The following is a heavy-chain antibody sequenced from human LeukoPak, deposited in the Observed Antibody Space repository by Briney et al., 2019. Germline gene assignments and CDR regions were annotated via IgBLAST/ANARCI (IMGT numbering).Heavy chain of an antibody. CDR1: GGSISSSSYC. CDR3: ARSVYIVVEYYFDC. D-gene: IGHD2-15*01. CDR2: ICYSGST. Sequence: SETLSLTGTVSGGSISSSSYCWGWIRQPPGKGLEWIGTICYSGSTFYNPSLKSRVTISVDTSKNQFSLRLSSVTAADTAVYYCARSVYIVVEYYFDCWGQGALVTVSS. V-gene: IGHV4-39*01. J-gene: IGHJ4*02.